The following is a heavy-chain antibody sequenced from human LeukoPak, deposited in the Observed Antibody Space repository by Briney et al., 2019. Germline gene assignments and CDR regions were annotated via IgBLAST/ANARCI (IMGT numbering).Heavy chain of an antibody. V-gene: IGHV5-51*01. J-gene: IGHJ4*02. Sequence: GESLKISCEGSGYDFSIYWIGWVRQMPGKGLEWMGIIYPGDSDIIYSPSFEGQVTISADKSSRTAYLQWRSLNASDTAVYYCVRHYYKSSWFDYWGQGTLVTVSS. D-gene: IGHD6-13*01. CDR2: IYPGDSDI. CDR3: VRHYYKSSWFDY. CDR1: GYDFSIYW.